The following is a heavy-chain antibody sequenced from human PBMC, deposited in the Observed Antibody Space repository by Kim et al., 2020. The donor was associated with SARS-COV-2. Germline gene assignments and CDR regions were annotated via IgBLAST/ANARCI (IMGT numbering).Heavy chain of an antibody. J-gene: IGHJ3*02. V-gene: IGHV4-31*03. CDR1: GGSISSGGYY. Sequence: SETLSLTCTVSGGSISSGGYYWSWIRQHPGKGLEWIGYIYYSGSTYYNPSLKSRVTISVDTSKNQFSLKLSSVTAADTAVYYCARFILLGAEPDAFDIWGQGTMVTVSS. CDR3: ARFILLGAEPDAFDI. CDR2: IYYSGST. D-gene: IGHD3-3*01.